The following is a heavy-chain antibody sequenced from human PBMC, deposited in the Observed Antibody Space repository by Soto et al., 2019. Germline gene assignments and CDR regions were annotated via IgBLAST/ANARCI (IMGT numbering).Heavy chain of an antibody. D-gene: IGHD3-22*01. CDR2: ISAYNGNT. V-gene: IGHV1-18*01. CDR1: GYTFTSYG. Sequence: ASVKVSCKASGYTFTSYGISWVRQATGQGLEWMGWISAYNGNTNYAQKLQGRVTMTTDTSTSTAYMELRSLRSDDTAVYYCARGQFTYYYDSSGYILGYWGQGTLVTVSS. CDR3: ARGQFTYYYDSSGYILGY. J-gene: IGHJ4*02.